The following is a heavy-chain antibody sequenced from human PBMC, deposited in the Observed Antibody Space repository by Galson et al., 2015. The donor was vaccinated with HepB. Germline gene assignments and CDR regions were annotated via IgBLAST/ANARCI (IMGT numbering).Heavy chain of an antibody. Sequence: SLRLSCAASGFTFSTYWMHWVRQAPGKGLVWVSRINSDGSSTTYAASVKGRFTISRDNPKNTLYLQMTSLRAEDTAVYYCARDRSSGGDCLDHWGQGTLVTVSS. CDR3: ARDRSSGGDCLDH. D-gene: IGHD2-21*02. J-gene: IGHJ4*02. CDR1: GFTFSTYW. V-gene: IGHV3-74*01. CDR2: INSDGSST.